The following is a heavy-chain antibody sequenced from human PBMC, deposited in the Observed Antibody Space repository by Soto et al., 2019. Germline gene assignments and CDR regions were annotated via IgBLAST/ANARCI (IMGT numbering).Heavy chain of an antibody. V-gene: IGHV3-15*01. CDR1: VVPVINAC. D-gene: IGHD3-22*01. Sequence: PWVSLGLSCASSVVPVINACVSWVRQAPGKGLEWVGRIKSKTDGGTTDYAAPVKGRFTISRDDSKNTLYLQMNSLKTEDTAVYYCTTDFYPMIVAYGVWGQGTTVTVSS. CDR3: TTDFYPMIVAYGV. J-gene: IGHJ6*02. CDR2: IKSKTDGGTT.